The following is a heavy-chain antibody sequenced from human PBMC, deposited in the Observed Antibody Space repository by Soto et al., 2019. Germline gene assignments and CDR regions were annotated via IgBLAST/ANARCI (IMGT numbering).Heavy chain of an antibody. D-gene: IGHD3-3*01. Sequence: ASVKVSCKASGYTFTSYGISWVRQAPGQGLEWMGCISAYNGNTNYAQKLQGRVTMTTDTSTSTAYMELRSLRSDDTAVYYCAREPYYDFWSGYHYVADHYGLGVWGQGTTVTVSS. CDR2: ISAYNGNT. J-gene: IGHJ6*02. CDR3: AREPYYDFWSGYHYVADHYGLGV. V-gene: IGHV1-18*04. CDR1: GYTFTSYG.